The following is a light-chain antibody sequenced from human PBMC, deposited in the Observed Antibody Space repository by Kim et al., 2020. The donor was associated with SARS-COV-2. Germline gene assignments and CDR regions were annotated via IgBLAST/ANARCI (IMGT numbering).Light chain of an antibody. Sequence: SYELTQPPSVSVSPGQTASITCSGDELGDKYVCWYQQMPGQSPVLVIYQHNKRPSGIPQRFSGSNSGNTATLTISGTQAMDEADYYCQAWDSSTVVFGGGTKLTVL. J-gene: IGLJ2*01. CDR1: ELGDKY. CDR3: QAWDSSTVV. V-gene: IGLV3-1*01. CDR2: QHN.